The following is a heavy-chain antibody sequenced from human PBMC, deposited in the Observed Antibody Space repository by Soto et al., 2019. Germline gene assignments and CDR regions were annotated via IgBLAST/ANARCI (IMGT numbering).Heavy chain of an antibody. CDR1: GFSLSTSGVG. D-gene: IGHD1-26*01. CDR3: VDSLGLTSGGTYSSYGMDG. J-gene: IGHJ6*02. V-gene: IGHV2-5*01. CDR2: IYWNDDK. Sequence: QITLKESGPPLVKPTQTLTLTCTFSGFSLSTSGVGVGWIRQPPGKALESLALIYWNDDKRYSQDLKSRLTMNKTTSKNQVVLTMTNMDPVDTATYYCVDSLGLTSGGTYSSYGMDGWGQGTKVNVSS.